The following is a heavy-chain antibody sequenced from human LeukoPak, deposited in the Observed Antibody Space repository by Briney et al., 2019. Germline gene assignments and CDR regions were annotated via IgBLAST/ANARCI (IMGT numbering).Heavy chain of an antibody. Sequence: ASVKVSCKASGGTFSSYAINWVRQATGEGLEWMGWMNPNSGNTGYAQKFQDRVTMTRDTSINTAYMELSSLRSEDTAVYYCARGDFFDSDGYRKEFDSWGQGTLVTVSS. D-gene: IGHD3-22*01. CDR2: MNPNSGNT. J-gene: IGHJ4*02. CDR1: GGTFSSYA. CDR3: ARGDFFDSDGYRKEFDS. V-gene: IGHV1-8*02.